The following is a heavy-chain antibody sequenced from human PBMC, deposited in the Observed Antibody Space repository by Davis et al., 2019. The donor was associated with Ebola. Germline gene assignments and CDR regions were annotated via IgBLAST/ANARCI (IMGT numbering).Heavy chain of an antibody. CDR1: RFSLSGYA. CDR2: ISGSGGST. CDR3: ARVNAVTGYSRFDP. D-gene: IGHD3-9*01. J-gene: IGHJ5*02. Sequence: GESLKISCTASRFSLSGYAMSWVRQAPGKGLEWVSAISGSGGSTYYADSVKGRFTISRDNAKNSLYLRLNSLRAEDTALYHCARVNAVTGYSRFDPWGQGTLVTVSS. V-gene: IGHV3-23*01.